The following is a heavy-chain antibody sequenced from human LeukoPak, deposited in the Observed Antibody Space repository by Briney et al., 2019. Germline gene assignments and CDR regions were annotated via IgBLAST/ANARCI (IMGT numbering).Heavy chain of an antibody. J-gene: IGHJ3*02. D-gene: IGHD4-23*01. CDR3: ARGDYGGNGHDTFDM. CDR1: GFTFSSYW. Sequence: GGSLRLSCAASGFTFSSYWMHWVRQAPGKGLMWISHINSDGSGTNYAGSVKGRFTISRDNTKNTLYLQMNSLRAEDTAVYYCARGDYGGNGHDTFDMWGQGTMVTVSS. CDR2: INSDGSGT. V-gene: IGHV3-74*01.